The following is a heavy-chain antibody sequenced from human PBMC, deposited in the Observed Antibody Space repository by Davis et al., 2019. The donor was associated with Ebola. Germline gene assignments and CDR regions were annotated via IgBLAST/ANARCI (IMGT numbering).Heavy chain of an antibody. CDR1: GFTFSSYG. CDR3: ARGAGATVVTPGYFDY. Sequence: GGSLRLSCAASGFTFSSYGMHWVRQAPGKGLEWVAVIWYDGSNKYYADSVKGRFTISRDNAKNSLYLQMNSLRDEDTAVYYCARGAGATVVTPGYFDYWGQGTLVTVSS. D-gene: IGHD4-23*01. J-gene: IGHJ4*02. CDR2: IWYDGSNK. V-gene: IGHV3-33*01.